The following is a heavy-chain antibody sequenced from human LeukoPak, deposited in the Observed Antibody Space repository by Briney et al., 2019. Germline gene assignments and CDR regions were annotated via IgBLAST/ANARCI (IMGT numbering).Heavy chain of an antibody. Sequence: GASVKVSCRASGYTFTSYYMHWVRQAPGQGLEWMGMINPSGGSTSYAQKFQGRVIITRDTSTSTVYMELSSLRSEDTAVYYCARDKGDPAVAADYGGQGTLVTVSA. CDR1: GYTFTSYY. J-gene: IGHJ4*02. CDR3: ARDKGDPAVAADY. CDR2: INPSGGST. D-gene: IGHD6-19*01. V-gene: IGHV1-46*01.